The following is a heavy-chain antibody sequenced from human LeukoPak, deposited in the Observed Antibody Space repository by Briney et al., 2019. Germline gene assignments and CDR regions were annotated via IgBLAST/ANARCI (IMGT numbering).Heavy chain of an antibody. CDR3: ARQFGLMRSYRHLDH. J-gene: IGHJ4*02. Sequence: SETLSLTCSLSSGSISSYYWTWLRQPPGKTLQWIGNVYFNGDTNFNPSLKSRVTISVDTSNNQFSLKLTSLTAADTAVYYCARQFGLMRSYRHLDHWGPGILVTVSA. CDR2: VYFNGDT. V-gene: IGHV4-59*08. D-gene: IGHD3/OR15-3a*01. CDR1: SGSISSYY.